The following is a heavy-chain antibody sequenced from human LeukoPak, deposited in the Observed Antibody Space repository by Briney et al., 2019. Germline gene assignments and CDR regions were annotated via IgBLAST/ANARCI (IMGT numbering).Heavy chain of an antibody. Sequence: GGSLRLSCAASRFTFTNYSMNWVRQAPGKGLEWVSAISGSGGSTYYADSVKGRFTISRDNSKNTLYLQMNSLRAEDTAVYYCAKASAMIVVVSKHFDYWGQGTLVTVSS. J-gene: IGHJ4*02. CDR3: AKASAMIVVVSKHFDY. D-gene: IGHD3-22*01. CDR1: RFTFTNYS. CDR2: ISGSGGST. V-gene: IGHV3-23*01.